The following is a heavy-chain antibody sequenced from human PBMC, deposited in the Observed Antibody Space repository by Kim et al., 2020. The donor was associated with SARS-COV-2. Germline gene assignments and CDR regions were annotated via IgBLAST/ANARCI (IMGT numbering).Heavy chain of an antibody. D-gene: IGHD3-16*02. CDR2: ISYDGSNK. CDR1: GFTFSSYG. CDR3: AKDQEVIPSGMDV. J-gene: IGHJ6*02. Sequence: GGSLRLSCAASGFTFSSYGMHWVRQAPGKGLEWVAVISYDGSNKYYADSVKGRFTISRDNSKNTLYLQMNSLRAEDTAVYYCAKDQEVIPSGMDVWGQGTTVTVSS. V-gene: IGHV3-30*18.